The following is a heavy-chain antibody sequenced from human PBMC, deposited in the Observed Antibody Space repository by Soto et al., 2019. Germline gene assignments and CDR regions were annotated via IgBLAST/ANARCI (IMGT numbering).Heavy chain of an antibody. CDR1: GFTFSSYA. D-gene: IGHD3-3*01. Sequence: GGSLRLSCAASGFTFSSYAMSWVRQAPGKGLEWVSAISGSGGSTYYADSVKGRFTISRDNSKNTLYLQMNSLRAEDTAVYYCAKDATSPVTIFGVAPYWGQGTLVTVSS. V-gene: IGHV3-23*01. CDR3: AKDATSPVTIFGVAPY. CDR2: ISGSGGST. J-gene: IGHJ4*02.